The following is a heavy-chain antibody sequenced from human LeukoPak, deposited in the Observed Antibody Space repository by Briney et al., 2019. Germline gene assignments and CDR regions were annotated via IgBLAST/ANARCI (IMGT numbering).Heavy chain of an antibody. CDR3: AGHHPRNTVDF. V-gene: IGHV4-34*01. D-gene: IGHD2/OR15-2a*01. J-gene: IGHJ4*02. CDR2: INHSGST. CDR1: GGSFSGYY. Sequence: PSETLSLTCAVYGGSFSGYYWSWIRQPPGKGLEWIGEINHSGSTNYNPSLKSRVTISVDMSKNQFSLKLSSVTAADTAVYYCAGHHPRNTVDFWGQGTLVTVSS.